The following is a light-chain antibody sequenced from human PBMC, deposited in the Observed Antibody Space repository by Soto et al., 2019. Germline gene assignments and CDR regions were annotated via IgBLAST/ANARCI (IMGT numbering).Light chain of an antibody. CDR2: AAS. Sequence: AIRMTQSPSSFSASTGDRVTITCRARQGISSYLAWYQQKPGKAPKLLIYAASTLHSGVPSRFSGSGSGTDFTLTISCLQSEDFATYYCQQYYSYPRLTFGGGTKVEIK. CDR1: QGISSY. V-gene: IGKV1-8*01. CDR3: QQYYSYPRLT. J-gene: IGKJ4*01.